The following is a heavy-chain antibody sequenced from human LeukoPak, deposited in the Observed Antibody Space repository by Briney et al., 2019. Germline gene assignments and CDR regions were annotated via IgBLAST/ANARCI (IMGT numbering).Heavy chain of an antibody. D-gene: IGHD1-26*01. CDR1: GFTFGSYA. V-gene: IGHV3-23*01. CDR2: INGSGGST. CDR3: AKKYSTGLDP. Sequence: PGGSLRFSCAASGFTFGSYAMSWFRKAPGKVLEWVSDINGSGGSTYYTDSVKGRFTISRDNSKNTLYLQMNSLRAEDTAIYYCAKKYSTGLDPWGQGTLVTVSS. J-gene: IGHJ5*02.